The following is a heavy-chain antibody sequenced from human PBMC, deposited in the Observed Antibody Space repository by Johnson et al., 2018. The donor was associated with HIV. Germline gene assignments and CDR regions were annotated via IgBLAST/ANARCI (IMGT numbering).Heavy chain of an antibody. CDR2: ISSNGGST. CDR1: GFTFSSYT. Sequence: EVQLVESGGGLVQPGGSLRLSCVASGFTFSSYTLHWVRQAPGKGLEYVSAISSNGGSTYYANSVKGRFTISRDNSKNTLYLQMGNLRADDMAVYYCAREETTAPAAFDSWGQGTMVTVSS. J-gene: IGHJ3*02. D-gene: IGHD4-17*01. V-gene: IGHV3-64*01. CDR3: AREETTAPAAFDS.